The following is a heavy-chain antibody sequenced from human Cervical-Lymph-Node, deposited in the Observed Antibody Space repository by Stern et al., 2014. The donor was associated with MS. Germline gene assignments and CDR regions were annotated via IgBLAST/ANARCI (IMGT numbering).Heavy chain of an antibody. CDR2: IYWDDDK. CDR1: GFSLNTHGVG. J-gene: IGHJ4*02. V-gene: IGHV2-5*02. Sequence: QVTLRESGPTLVKPTQTLTLTCTFSGFSLNTHGVGVGWIRQPPGKALEWLGIIYWDDDKRYSPSLKSSLTITKDTSKNQVVLTMTNMDPVDTATHYCAHTLITLDRGVPFDYWGQGTLVTVS. D-gene: IGHD3-10*01. CDR3: AHTLITLDRGVPFDY.